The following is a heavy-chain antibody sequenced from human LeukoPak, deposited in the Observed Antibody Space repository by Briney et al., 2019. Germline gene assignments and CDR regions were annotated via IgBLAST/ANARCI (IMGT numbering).Heavy chain of an antibody. CDR1: GGSISSYY. Sequence: SETLSLTCTVSGGSISSYYWSWIRQPPGKGLEWIGYIYYSGSTNYNPSLKSRVTISVDTSKNQFSLKLSSVTAADTAVYYCASFCRGGSCYSGGDAFDIWGQGTMVTVSS. J-gene: IGHJ3*02. CDR3: ASFCRGGSCYSGGDAFDI. D-gene: IGHD2-15*01. CDR2: IYYSGST. V-gene: IGHV4-59*01.